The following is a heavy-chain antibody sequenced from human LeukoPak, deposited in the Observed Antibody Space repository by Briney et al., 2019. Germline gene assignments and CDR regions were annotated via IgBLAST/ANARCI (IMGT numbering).Heavy chain of an antibody. V-gene: IGHV3-48*04. Sequence: PGGSLRLSCAASGFKFSSFSMGWVRQAPGKGLEWISYITSTSSATYYADSLQGRFTISRDNAKNSLYLQINSLRADDTAVYYCARAIASYGDSAYWGQGTLVTVSS. CDR2: ITSTSSAT. CDR3: ARAIASYGDSAY. CDR1: GFKFSSFS. D-gene: IGHD5-18*01. J-gene: IGHJ4*02.